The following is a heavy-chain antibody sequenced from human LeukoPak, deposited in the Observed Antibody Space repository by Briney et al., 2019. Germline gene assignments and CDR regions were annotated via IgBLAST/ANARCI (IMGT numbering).Heavy chain of an antibody. J-gene: IGHJ5*02. CDR1: GGSISSDRYS. V-gene: IGHV4-39*07. D-gene: IGHD6-13*01. CDR2: IYNSGTT. Sequence: SETLFLTCTGSGGSISSDRYSWGWIRQPPGKGLEWMGRIYNSGTTYYNPSLKSRVTISVDTSKNQFSRKLSSVTAADTAVYYCARDHRYTSSTRRRWFDPWGQGTLVTVSS. CDR3: ARDHRYTSSTRRRWFDP.